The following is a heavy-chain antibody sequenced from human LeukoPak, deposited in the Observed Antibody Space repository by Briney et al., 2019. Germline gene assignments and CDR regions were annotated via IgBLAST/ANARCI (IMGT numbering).Heavy chain of an antibody. J-gene: IGHJ6*02. Sequence: PGGSLRLSCAASGFTFSSYWMSWVRQAPGKGLEWVADIKQDGSEKYYVDSVKGRFTISRDNAKNSLYLQMNSLRAEDTAVYYCARVKSAAPGYYYYGMDVWGQGTTVTVSS. CDR1: GFTFSSYW. CDR3: ARVKSAAPGYYYYGMDV. V-gene: IGHV3-7*04. CDR2: IKQDGSEK. D-gene: IGHD6-6*01.